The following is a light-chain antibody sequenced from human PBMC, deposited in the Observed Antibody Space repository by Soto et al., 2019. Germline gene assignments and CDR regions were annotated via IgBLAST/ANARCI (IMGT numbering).Light chain of an antibody. J-gene: IGKJ1*01. CDR2: ESS. Sequence: DIQMTQSPSTLSASVGDTVTVTCRASQSIGRWLAWYQQKPGKAPKLLIFESSTLENGVPARFSGSRSGPEFSLTISSLQPDDFASYCCQQYYSYWTFGQGTKVDLK. CDR3: QQYYSYWT. CDR1: QSIGRW. V-gene: IGKV1-5*01.